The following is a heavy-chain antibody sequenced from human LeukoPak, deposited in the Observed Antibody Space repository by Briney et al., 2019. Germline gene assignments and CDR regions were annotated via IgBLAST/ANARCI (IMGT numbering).Heavy chain of an antibody. CDR1: GFTFSSYW. V-gene: IGHV3-7*03. CDR3: AKEDQGGYALLFLGY. CDR2: IKQDGSEK. D-gene: IGHD5-12*01. Sequence: PGGSLRLSCAASGFTFSSYWMSWVRQAPGKGLEWVANIKQDGSEKYYVDSVKGRFTISRDNSKNTLYLQMNSLRAEDTAVYYCAKEDQGGYALLFLGYWGQGTLVTVSS. J-gene: IGHJ4*02.